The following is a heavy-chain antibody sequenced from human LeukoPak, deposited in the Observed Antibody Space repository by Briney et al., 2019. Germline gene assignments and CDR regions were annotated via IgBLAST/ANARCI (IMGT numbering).Heavy chain of an antibody. V-gene: IGHV1-8*01. CDR3: ASHTYYDILTGYLRGYYGMDV. D-gene: IGHD3-9*01. CDR1: GYTFTSYD. CDR2: MNPNSGNT. J-gene: IGHJ6*02. Sequence: GASVKVSCKASGYTFTSYDINWVRQATGQGLEWMGWMNPNSGNTGYAQKFQGRVTMTRNTSISTAYMELSSLRSEDTALYYCASHTYYDILTGYLRGYYGMDVWGQGTTVTVSS.